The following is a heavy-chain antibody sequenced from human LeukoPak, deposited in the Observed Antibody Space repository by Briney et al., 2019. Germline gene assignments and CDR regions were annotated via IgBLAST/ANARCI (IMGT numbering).Heavy chain of an antibody. D-gene: IGHD3-9*01. CDR2: INPNSGGT. Sequence: GASVKVSCKASGYTFTGYYMHWVRQAPGQGLEWMGWINPNSGGTNYAQKFQGRVTMTRDTSISTAYMELSSLRSEDTAVYYCAREGRNYDILTGYYSTNYFDYWGQGTLVTVSS. J-gene: IGHJ4*02. CDR1: GYTFTGYY. V-gene: IGHV1-2*02. CDR3: AREGRNYDILTGYYSTNYFDY.